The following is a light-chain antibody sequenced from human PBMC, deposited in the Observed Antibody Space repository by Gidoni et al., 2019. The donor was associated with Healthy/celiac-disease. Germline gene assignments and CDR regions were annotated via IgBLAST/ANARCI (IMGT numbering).Light chain of an antibody. CDR1: QDISNY. CDR3: QQYDNLPRFT. CDR2: DAS. J-gene: IGKJ3*01. Sequence: DIQMTQSPSSLSASVGDRVTITCQASQDISNYLNWYQQKPGKAPKLLIYDASNLETGVPSRFSGSGSGTYFTFTISSLQPEDIATYYCQQYDNLPRFTFGPXTKVDIK. V-gene: IGKV1-33*01.